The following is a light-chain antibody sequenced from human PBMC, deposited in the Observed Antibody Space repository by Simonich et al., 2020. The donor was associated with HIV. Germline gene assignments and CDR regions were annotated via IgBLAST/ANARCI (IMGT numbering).Light chain of an antibody. V-gene: IGKV4-1*01. J-gene: IGKJ2*01. Sequence: DIVMTQSPDSLAVSLGARATINCKSSKSILKKSHNKNYLAWYQQKPGQPPKLLIYWASTRESGVPDRFSGSESGTDFTLTISSLQAEDVAVYYCQQYYDTPYTFGQGTKLEIK. CDR2: WAS. CDR3: QQYYDTPYT. CDR1: KSILKKSHNKNY.